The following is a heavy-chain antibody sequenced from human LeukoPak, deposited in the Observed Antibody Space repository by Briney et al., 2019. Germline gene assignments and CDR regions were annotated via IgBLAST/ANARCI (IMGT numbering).Heavy chain of an antibody. CDR2: IYDSGST. D-gene: IGHD6-13*01. V-gene: IGHV4-31*03. J-gene: IGHJ4*02. CDR3: AGGLAAAPLDY. CDR1: GGSNSSGGYY. Sequence: PSETLSLTCTVSGGSNSSGGYYLSWIRQHPGKGPEWIGCIYDSGSTYYNPSLKSRVTISVDTSKDHLSLRLSSVTAADTALYYCAGGLAAAPLDYWGQGTLVTVSS.